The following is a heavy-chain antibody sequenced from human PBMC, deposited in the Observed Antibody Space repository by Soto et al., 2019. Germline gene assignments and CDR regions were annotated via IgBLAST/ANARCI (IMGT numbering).Heavy chain of an antibody. J-gene: IGHJ3*01. V-gene: IGHV3-23*01. CDR2: ISGSGGST. CDR3: AKVKLGKARRGDAFYF. D-gene: IGHD7-27*01. CDR1: GFTFSSYA. Sequence: GGSLRLSCAASGFTFSSYAMSWVRQAPGKGLEWVSAISGSGGSTYYADSVKGRFTISRDNSKNTLYLQMNSLRAEDTAVYFCAKVKLGKARRGDAFYFWGQGTMVTVSS.